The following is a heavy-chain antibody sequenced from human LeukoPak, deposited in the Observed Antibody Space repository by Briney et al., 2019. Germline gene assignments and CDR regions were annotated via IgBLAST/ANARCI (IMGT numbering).Heavy chain of an antibody. CDR1: GFTFSNAW. Sequence: GGSLRLSCAASGFTFSNAWMSWVRQAPGKGLEWVGRIKSKTDGGTTDYAAPVKGRFTISRDDSKNTLYLQMNSLRAEDTAVYYCAKDSRAVTNYFDYWGQGTLVTVSS. CDR2: IKSKTDGGTT. CDR3: AKDSRAVTNYFDY. V-gene: IGHV3-15*01. D-gene: IGHD4-17*01. J-gene: IGHJ4*02.